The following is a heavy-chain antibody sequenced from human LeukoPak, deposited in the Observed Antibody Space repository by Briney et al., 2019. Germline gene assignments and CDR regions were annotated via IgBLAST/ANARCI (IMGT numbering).Heavy chain of an antibody. D-gene: IGHD4/OR15-4a*01. CDR2: IWNDGSKK. CDR3: ARDLQGCDY. Sequence: PGGSLRLPCAASGFTFSSYGMHWVRQAPGKGLEWVAVIWNDGSKKNYADSVKGRFTISRDNSKNTLHLQMNSLRVEDTAIYYCARDLQGCDYWGQGTQVTVSS. CDR1: GFTFSSYG. J-gene: IGHJ4*02. V-gene: IGHV3-33*01.